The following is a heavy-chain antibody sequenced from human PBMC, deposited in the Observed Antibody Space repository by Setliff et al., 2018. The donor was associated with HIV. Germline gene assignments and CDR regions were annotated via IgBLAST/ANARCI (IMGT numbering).Heavy chain of an antibody. Sequence: GGSLRLSCSISGFRFRDHWMSWVRQAPGKGLEWVANINPDGRQRNYADSVKGRFTISRDNADNSLYLQVNSLRAEDTAVYYCARDTAYSFDYWGQGTLVTVSS. CDR1: GFRFRDHW. D-gene: IGHD5-18*01. J-gene: IGHJ4*02. CDR3: ARDTAYSFDY. CDR2: INPDGRQR. V-gene: IGHV3-7*01.